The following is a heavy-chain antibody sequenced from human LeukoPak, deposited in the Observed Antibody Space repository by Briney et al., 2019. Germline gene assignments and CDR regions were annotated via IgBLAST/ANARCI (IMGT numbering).Heavy chain of an antibody. J-gene: IGHJ4*02. CDR3: ARGGARSREGYNSELDN. D-gene: IGHD5-24*01. CDR1: GVFLSSGYH. CDR2: VCHGVT. V-gene: IGHV4-38-2*01. Sequence: SETLSLTCAVEGVFLSSGYHWGWIRQPPGKGLEWIGTVCHGVTYYDPSLKSRVSISADTSKNLFSLNLSSVTAADTAVYYCARGGARSREGYNSELDNWGQGTLVTVSS.